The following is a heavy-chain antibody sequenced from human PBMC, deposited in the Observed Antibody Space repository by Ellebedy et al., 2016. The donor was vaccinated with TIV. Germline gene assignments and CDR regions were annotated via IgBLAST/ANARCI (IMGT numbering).Heavy chain of an antibody. CDR3: ARIQNYYGSGSFLWFDP. D-gene: IGHD3-10*01. CDR1: GFSPTTSGMC. CDR2: IDSDDDK. Sequence: SGPTLVKPTQTLTLTCTFSGFSPTTSGMCVSWIRQPPGKALEWLALIDSDDDKQYSTSLKTRLTISKDTSKNQVVLTMTNMDPVDTATYYGARIQNYYGSGSFLWFDPWGQGTLVTVSS. V-gene: IGHV2-70*01. J-gene: IGHJ5*02.